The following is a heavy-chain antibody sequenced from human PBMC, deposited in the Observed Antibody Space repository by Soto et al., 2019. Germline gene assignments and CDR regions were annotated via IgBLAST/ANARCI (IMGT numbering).Heavy chain of an antibody. J-gene: IGHJ4*02. CDR2: IKSKTDGGTT. CDR3: TTGMGYNPGFDY. V-gene: IGHV3-15*07. CDR1: GASVISTKW. Sequence: PSETLSLTCSVSGASVISTKWWSWVRQSPGKGLEWVGRIKSKTDGGTTDYAAPVKGRFTISRDDSKNTLYLQMNSLKTEDTAVYYCTTGMGYNPGFDYWGQGTLVTVSS. D-gene: IGHD1-1*01.